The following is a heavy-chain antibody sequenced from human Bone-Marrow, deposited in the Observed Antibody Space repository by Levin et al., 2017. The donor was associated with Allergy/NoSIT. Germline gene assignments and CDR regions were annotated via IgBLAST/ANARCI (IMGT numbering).Heavy chain of an antibody. Sequence: GESLKISCKASGYTFTGYYMHWVRQAPGQGLEWMGWINPNSGGTNYAQKFQGRVTMTRDTSISTAYMELSRLRSDDTAVYYCASLWFGELQSHLGPNNWFDPWGQGTLVTVSS. CDR1: GYTFTGYY. D-gene: IGHD3-10*01. CDR2: INPNSGGT. CDR3: ASLWFGELQSHLGPNNWFDP. V-gene: IGHV1-2*02. J-gene: IGHJ5*02.